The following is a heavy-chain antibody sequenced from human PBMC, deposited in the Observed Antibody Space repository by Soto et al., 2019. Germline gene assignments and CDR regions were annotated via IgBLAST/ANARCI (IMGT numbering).Heavy chain of an antibody. CDR1: GYTFTSYG. CDR3: ARSFGQSQYYYYYGMDV. Sequence: GASVKVSCKASGYTFTSYGISWVRQDPGQGLEWMGWISAYNGNTNYAQKLQGRVTMTTDTSTSTAYMELRSLRSDDTAVYYCARSFGQSQYYYYYGMDVWGQGTTVTAP. V-gene: IGHV1-18*01. CDR2: ISAYNGNT. J-gene: IGHJ6*02. D-gene: IGHD3-16*01.